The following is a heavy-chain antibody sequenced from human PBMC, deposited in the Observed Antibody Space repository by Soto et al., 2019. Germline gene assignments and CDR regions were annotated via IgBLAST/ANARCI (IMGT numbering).Heavy chain of an antibody. CDR1: GGSVSSGSYY. CDR2: IYYSGRT. V-gene: IGHV4-61*01. D-gene: IGHD6-13*01. Sequence: PSETLSLTCTVSGGSVSSGSYYWTWIRQPPGKGLEWVGDIYYSGRTTNNPSLKSRVTISIDTSKNQFSLKVSSVTAADTAVYFCARHSSWASSMDVWGPGTTVTVSS. CDR3: ARHSSWASSMDV. J-gene: IGHJ6*02.